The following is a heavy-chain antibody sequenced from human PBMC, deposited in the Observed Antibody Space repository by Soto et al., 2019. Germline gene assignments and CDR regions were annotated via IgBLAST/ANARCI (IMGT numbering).Heavy chain of an antibody. CDR1: GGSISGYY. CDR3: TRDGDGRMTTNPYYYYGMDV. Sequence: TLSLTCTVSGGSISGYYWSWIRQPPGKGLEWIGNVDYSGGAKYNPSVKRRVSISVDTSKNQFSLNLSSVTAADTAVYYCTRDGDGRMTTNPYYYYGMDVWGQGTTVTVSS. CDR2: VDYSGGA. J-gene: IGHJ6*02. D-gene: IGHD7-27*01. V-gene: IGHV4-59*01.